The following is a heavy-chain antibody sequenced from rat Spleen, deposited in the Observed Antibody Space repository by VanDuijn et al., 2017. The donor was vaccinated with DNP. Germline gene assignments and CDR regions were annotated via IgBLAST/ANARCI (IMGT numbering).Heavy chain of an antibody. CDR2: ITSDGSSP. J-gene: IGHJ2*01. D-gene: IGHD1-9*01. CDR3: AKYYGYNSYFFDY. V-gene: IGHV5-7*01. Sequence: EVNLVESGGGLVQPGRSLKLSCAASGFNFNDYSMGWVRQAPKTGLEWVATITSDGSSPYYRDSVKGRFTISRVNAQSTLYLQMTSLRSEDTATYCCAKYYGYNSYFFDYWGQGVLVTVSS. CDR1: GFNFNDYS.